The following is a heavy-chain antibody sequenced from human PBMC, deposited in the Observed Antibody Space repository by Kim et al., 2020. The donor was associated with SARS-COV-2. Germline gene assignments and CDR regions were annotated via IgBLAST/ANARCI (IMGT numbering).Heavy chain of an antibody. CDR3: ASSGSNQRDY. D-gene: IGHD3-22*01. CDR1: GYSFTSYW. Sequence: GESLKISCKGSGYSFTSYWISWVRQMPGKGLEWMGRIDPSDSYTNYSPSFQGHVTISADKSISTAYLQWSSLKASDTAMYYCASSGSNQRDYWGQGTLVTVSS. V-gene: IGHV5-10-1*01. CDR2: IDPSDSYT. J-gene: IGHJ4*02.